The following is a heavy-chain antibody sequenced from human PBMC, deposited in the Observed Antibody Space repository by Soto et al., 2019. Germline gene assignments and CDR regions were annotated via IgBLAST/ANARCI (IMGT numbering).Heavy chain of an antibody. D-gene: IGHD3-22*01. CDR1: GFTFSSYG. CDR3: AKDVSMIVVRHAFDI. J-gene: IGHJ3*02. V-gene: IGHV3-30*02. CDR2: IWYDGNNK. Sequence: GGSLRLSCAASGFTFSSYGMHWVRQAPGKGLEWVAVIWYDGNNKYYADSVKGRFTISRDNSKNTLYLQMNSLRAEDTAVYYCAKDVSMIVVRHAFDIWGQGTMVTVSS.